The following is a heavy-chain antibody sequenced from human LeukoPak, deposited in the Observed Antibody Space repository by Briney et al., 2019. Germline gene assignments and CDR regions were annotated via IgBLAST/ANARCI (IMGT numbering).Heavy chain of an antibody. D-gene: IGHD5-18*01. CDR3: AKSMVSLYGMDV. Sequence: PGGSLRLSCAASGFTFSSYGMHWVRQAPGKGLEWVAVISYDGSNKYYADSVKGRLTISRDNSKNTLYLQMNSLRAEDTAVYYCAKSMVSLYGMDVWGQGTTVTVSS. CDR2: ISYDGSNK. J-gene: IGHJ6*02. CDR1: GFTFSSYG. V-gene: IGHV3-30*18.